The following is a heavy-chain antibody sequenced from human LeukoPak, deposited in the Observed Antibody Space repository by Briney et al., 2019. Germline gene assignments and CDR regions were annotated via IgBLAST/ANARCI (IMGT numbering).Heavy chain of an antibody. CDR1: GFTFSDYY. V-gene: IGHV3-11*01. J-gene: IGHJ6*03. CDR2: ISSSGSTI. D-gene: IGHD2-2*01. Sequence: GGSLRLSCAASGFTFSDYYMSWIRQAPGKGLEWVSYISSSGSTIYYADSVKGRFTISRDNAKNSLYLQMNSLRAEDTAVYYCARVVVVVPAAISRYYMDVWGKGTTVTISS. CDR3: ARVVVVVPAAISRYYMDV.